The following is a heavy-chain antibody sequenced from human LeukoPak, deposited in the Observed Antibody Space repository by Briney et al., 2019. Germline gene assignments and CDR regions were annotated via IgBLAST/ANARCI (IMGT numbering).Heavy chain of an antibody. CDR1: GFTFSSYA. CDR2: ISGSGGST. V-gene: IGHV3-23*01. CDR3: AKAMRDIVMVVAEV. J-gene: IGHJ4*02. D-gene: IGHD2-15*01. Sequence: GGSLRLSCAAPGFTFSSYAMSWVRQAPGKGLEWVSAISGSGGSTYYADSVKGRFTISRDNSKNTLYLQMNSLRAEDTAVYYCAKAMRDIVMVVAEVWGQGTLVTVSS.